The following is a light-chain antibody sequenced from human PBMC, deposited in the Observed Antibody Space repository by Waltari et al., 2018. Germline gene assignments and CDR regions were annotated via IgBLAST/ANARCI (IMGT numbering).Light chain of an antibody. CDR1: QSVSSY. CDR3: QQRSKWPPSIT. J-gene: IGKJ5*01. CDR2: DAS. Sequence: EIVLTQSPATLSLSPGERATLSCRASQSVSSYLAWYQQKPGQAPRLLIYDASNGATGIPAMFSGSGSGTDFTLSISSLEPEDFAVYYCQQRSKWPPSITFGQGTRLEIK. V-gene: IGKV3-11*01.